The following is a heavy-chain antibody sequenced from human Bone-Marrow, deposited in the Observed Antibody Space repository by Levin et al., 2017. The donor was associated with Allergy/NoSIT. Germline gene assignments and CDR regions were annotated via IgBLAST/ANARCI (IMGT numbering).Heavy chain of an antibody. J-gene: IGHJ3*02. CDR1: GFTFDDYA. CDR3: AKDYCSSTSCYTAGLTFDI. V-gene: IGHV3-9*01. D-gene: IGHD2-2*02. CDR2: ISWNSGSI. Sequence: GGSLRLSCAASGFTFDDYAMHWVRQAPGKGLEWVSGISWNSGSIGYADSVKGRFTISRDNAKNSLYLQMNSLRAEDTALYYCAKDYCSSTSCYTAGLTFDIWGQGTMVTVSS.